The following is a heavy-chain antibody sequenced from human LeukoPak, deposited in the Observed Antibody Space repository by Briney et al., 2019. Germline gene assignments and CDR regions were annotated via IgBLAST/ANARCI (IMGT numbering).Heavy chain of an antibody. CDR1: GGSISSYY. Sequence: SETLSLTGTVSGGSISSYYWSWIRQPPGKGLEWIGYIYYSGSTNYNPSLKSRVTISVDTSKNQFSLKLSSVTAADTAVYYCARVRDYPTYYFDYWGQGTLVTVSS. D-gene: IGHD4-11*01. V-gene: IGHV4-59*01. CDR2: IYYSGST. J-gene: IGHJ4*02. CDR3: ARVRDYPTYYFDY.